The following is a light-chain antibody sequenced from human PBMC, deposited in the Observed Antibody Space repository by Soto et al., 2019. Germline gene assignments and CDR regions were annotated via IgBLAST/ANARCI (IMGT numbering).Light chain of an antibody. CDR2: GAS. CDR1: QSVSSSY. J-gene: IGKJ5*01. CDR3: QQYGSSLAGGIT. Sequence: EIVLTQSPGTLSLSPGERATLSCRASQSVSSSYLAWYQQKPGQAPRLLIYGASSRATGIPDRFSGSGSGTDFTLTISRLEPEDFAVYYCQQYGSSLAGGITFGQGTRLEIK. V-gene: IGKV3-20*01.